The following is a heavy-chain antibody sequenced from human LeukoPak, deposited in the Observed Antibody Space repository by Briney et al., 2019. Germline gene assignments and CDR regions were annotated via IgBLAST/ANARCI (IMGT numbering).Heavy chain of an antibody. CDR3: AKDSKWFGGTIRD. Sequence: GGSLRLSCITSGFTFGDYAMTWVRQAPGKGLEWVAFIRYDGSNKYYADSVKGRFTISRDNSKNTLYLQMNSLRAEDTAVYYCAKDSKWFGGTIRDWGQGTLVTVSS. J-gene: IGHJ4*02. D-gene: IGHD3-10*01. CDR2: IRYDGSNK. CDR1: GFTFGDYA. V-gene: IGHV3-30*02.